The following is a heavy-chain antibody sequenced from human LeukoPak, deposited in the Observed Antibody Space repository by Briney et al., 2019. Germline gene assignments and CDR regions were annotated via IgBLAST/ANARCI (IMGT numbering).Heavy chain of an antibody. CDR1: GGSFSGYY. Sequence: TPSETLSLTCAVYGGSFSGYYWSWIRQPPGKGLEWIGEINHSGSTNYNPSLKSRVTISVDTSKNQFSLKLSSVTAADTAVYYCARWARSSSWYRPTYNWFDPWGQGTLVTVSS. J-gene: IGHJ5*02. D-gene: IGHD6-13*01. CDR2: INHSGST. CDR3: ARWARSSSWYRPTYNWFDP. V-gene: IGHV4-34*01.